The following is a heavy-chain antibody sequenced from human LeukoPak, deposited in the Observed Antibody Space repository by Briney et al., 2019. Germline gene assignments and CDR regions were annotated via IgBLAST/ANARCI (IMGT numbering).Heavy chain of an antibody. CDR3: ARDLFVEMATIPLFY. V-gene: IGHV3-7*03. CDR1: GFTFRTSW. CDR2: INPDGSEK. Sequence: PGGSLRLSCGASGFTFRTSWMNWVRQAPGKGLEWVASINPDGSEKYSVDSVKGRFTISRDNAKNSLYLQMNSLRAEDTAVYYCARDLFVEMATIPLFYWGQGTLVTVSS. D-gene: IGHD5-24*01. J-gene: IGHJ4*02.